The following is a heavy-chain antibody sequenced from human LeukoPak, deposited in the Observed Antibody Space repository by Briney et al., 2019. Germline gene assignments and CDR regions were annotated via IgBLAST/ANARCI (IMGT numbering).Heavy chain of an antibody. Sequence: ASVKVSCKASGYTFTAYYMHWVRQAPGQGLEWMGWINPNSGGTNYAQKFQGRVTMTRDTSISTVYMELSRLRSDDTAVYYCARSPGDFWSGYYMANYFDYWGQGTLVTVSS. CDR2: INPNSGGT. CDR3: ARSPGDFWSGYYMANYFDY. CDR1: GYTFTAYY. V-gene: IGHV1-2*02. D-gene: IGHD3-3*01. J-gene: IGHJ4*02.